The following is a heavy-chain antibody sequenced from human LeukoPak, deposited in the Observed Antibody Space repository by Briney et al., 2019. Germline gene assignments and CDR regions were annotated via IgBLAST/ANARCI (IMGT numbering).Heavy chain of an antibody. Sequence: SETLSLICTVSGGSISSGTYYWGWVRQPPGKGLEWIGSIYYSGSTSYNPSLKSRVTISVDTSKNQFSLKLDSVTAADTAVYYCARNASDSGTSYFDYWGQGTLVTVSS. CDR1: GGSISSGTYY. CDR2: IYYSGST. J-gene: IGHJ4*02. V-gene: IGHV4-39*01. D-gene: IGHD1-26*01. CDR3: ARNASDSGTSYFDY.